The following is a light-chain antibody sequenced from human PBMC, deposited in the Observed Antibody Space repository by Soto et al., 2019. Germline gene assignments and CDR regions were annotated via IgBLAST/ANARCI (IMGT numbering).Light chain of an antibody. CDR2: KAS. CDR1: QSIGSW. CDR3: QQDGSYSPWT. Sequence: DIQMTQSPSTLSASVGDRVTITCRASQSIGSWLAWSQQKPGKAPKLLLYKASSLESGVPSRFSGSGSGTEFTLTISSLQPDDFASYYCQQDGSYSPWTFGQGTKVEIK. V-gene: IGKV1-5*03. J-gene: IGKJ1*01.